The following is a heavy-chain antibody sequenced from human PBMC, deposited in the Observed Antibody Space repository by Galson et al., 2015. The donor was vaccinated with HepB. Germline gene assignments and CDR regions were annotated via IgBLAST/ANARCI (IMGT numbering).Heavy chain of an antibody. CDR1: GYSFTTYW. CDR3: ARRYCTGGSCHSGFDY. V-gene: IGHV5-10-1*01. D-gene: IGHD2-15*01. J-gene: IGHJ4*02. CDR2: IDPSGSYA. Sequence: QSGAEVKKPGESLRISCQGSGYSFTTYWINWLRQMPGKGLEWVGRIDPSGSYADYSPSFRGHVTISADQSINTAYLQWSSLKASDTAMYYCARRYCTGGSCHSGFDYWGQGTLVTVSS.